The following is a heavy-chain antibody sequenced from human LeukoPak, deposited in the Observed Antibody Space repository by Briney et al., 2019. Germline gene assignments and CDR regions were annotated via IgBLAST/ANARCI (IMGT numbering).Heavy chain of an antibody. CDR3: ARDNLGWFDP. D-gene: IGHD5-24*01. V-gene: IGHV3-21*01. CDR2: ISSSSSYI. Sequence: GGSLRLSCVASGLTFSSYNMNWVRQAPGKGLEWVSSISSSSSYIYYADSVKGRFTISRDNAKNSLYLQMNSLRAEDTAVYYCARDNLGWFDPWGQGTLVTVSS. CDR1: GLTFSSYN. J-gene: IGHJ5*02.